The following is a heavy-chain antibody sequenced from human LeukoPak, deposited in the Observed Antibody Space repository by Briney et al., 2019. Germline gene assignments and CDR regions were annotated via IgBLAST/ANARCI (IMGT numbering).Heavy chain of an antibody. V-gene: IGHV3-7*01. Sequence: PGGSLRLSCAASGFTFSSYWMSWVRQAPGKGLEWVANIKKDGSEKDYVETVKGRFTISRDNAKNTLYLQMNSLRAEDTAVYYCARDLYRIVVVPHYFDYWGQGTLVTVSS. CDR3: ARDLYRIVVVPHYFDY. CDR2: IKKDGSEK. CDR1: GFTFSSYW. J-gene: IGHJ4*02. D-gene: IGHD3-22*01.